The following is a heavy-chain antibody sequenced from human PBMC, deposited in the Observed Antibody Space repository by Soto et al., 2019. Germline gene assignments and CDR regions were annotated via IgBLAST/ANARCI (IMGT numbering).Heavy chain of an antibody. V-gene: IGHV4-59*12. J-gene: IGHJ4*02. Sequence: LSHTCTVSGGSISSYYWSWIRQPPGKGLEWIGYIYYTGSTNYNPSLKSRVTISVDTSKNQFSLKLTSVTAADTAVYYCARFVPSSDGTSDLDNWCQETLLTISS. CDR3: ARFVPSSDGTSDLDN. CDR2: IYYTGST. D-gene: IGHD2-15*01. CDR1: GGSISSYY.